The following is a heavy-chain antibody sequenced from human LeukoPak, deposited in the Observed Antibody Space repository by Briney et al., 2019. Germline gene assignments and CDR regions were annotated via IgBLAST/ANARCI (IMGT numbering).Heavy chain of an antibody. Sequence: SETLSLTCAISGGSISGTPYYWGWIRQPPGKGLEWIGSIYYSGSTCYNPSLKSRLTISVDTSKNQFSLKLSSVTVADTAVYYCARLPGSASYFFDFWGQGTLVTVSS. CDR3: ARLPGSASYFFDF. V-gene: IGHV4-39*07. CDR2: IYYSGST. CDR1: GGSISGTPYY. D-gene: IGHD3-10*01. J-gene: IGHJ4*02.